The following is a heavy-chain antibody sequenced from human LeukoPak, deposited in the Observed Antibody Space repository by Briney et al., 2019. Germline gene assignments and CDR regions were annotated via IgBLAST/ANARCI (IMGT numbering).Heavy chain of an antibody. CDR1: GFTFGSYS. CDR2: TSSSGHTT. CDR3: ARGALPSRHDFWGGYYRNLHYLDY. Sequence: GGSLRLSCAASGFTFGSYSMTWVRQAPGKGLEWLSYTSSSGHTTYYADSVKGRFTISRDNAENSLYLQMNSLTDEDTAVYYCARGALPSRHDFWGGYYRNLHYLDYWGQGTLVTVSS. V-gene: IGHV3-48*02. D-gene: IGHD3-3*01. J-gene: IGHJ4*02.